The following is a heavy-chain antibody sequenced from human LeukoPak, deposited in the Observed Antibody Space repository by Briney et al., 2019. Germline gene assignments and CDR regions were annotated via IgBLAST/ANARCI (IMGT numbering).Heavy chain of an antibody. CDR3: ARRNAVAAAGLYYFDY. D-gene: IGHD6-13*01. CDR1: GGSVSSGYYY. V-gene: IGHV4-61*01. CDR2: IYYSGST. J-gene: IGHJ4*02. Sequence: SETLSLTCTVSGGSVSSGYYYWSWIRQPPGKGLEWIGYIYYSGSTNYNPSLKSRVTISVDTSKNQFSLKLSSVTAADTAVYYCARRNAVAAAGLYYFDYWGQGTLVTVSS.